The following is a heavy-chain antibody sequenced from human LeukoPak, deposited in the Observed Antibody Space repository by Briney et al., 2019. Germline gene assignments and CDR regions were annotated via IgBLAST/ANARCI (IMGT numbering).Heavy chain of an antibody. V-gene: IGHV3-23*01. Sequence: GGSLRLSCAVSGITISNYGMTWLRQAPGKGLEWVAGISDSGGGTYYADSVKGRFTISRDNPKNTLYLQMNSLRAEDTAVYFCAKRGVVIRVILVGFHKEAYYFDSWGQGALVTVSS. D-gene: IGHD3-22*01. CDR3: AKRGVVIRVILVGFHKEAYYFDS. CDR1: GITISNYG. J-gene: IGHJ4*02. CDR2: ISDSGGGT.